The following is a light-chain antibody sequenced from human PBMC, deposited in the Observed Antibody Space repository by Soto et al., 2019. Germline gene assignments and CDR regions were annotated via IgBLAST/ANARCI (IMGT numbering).Light chain of an antibody. CDR3: RSYRSSSTLV. CDR2: DVS. V-gene: IGLV2-14*01. J-gene: IGLJ2*01. CDR1: SSDVGDYNF. Sequence: QSALTQPASVSGSPGQSITISCTGTSSDVGDYNFVSWYQQHPGKAPKLMTYDVSNRPSGVSNRFSGSKSGNTASLTISGLQAEDEADYYCRSYRSSSTLVFGGGTKVTVL.